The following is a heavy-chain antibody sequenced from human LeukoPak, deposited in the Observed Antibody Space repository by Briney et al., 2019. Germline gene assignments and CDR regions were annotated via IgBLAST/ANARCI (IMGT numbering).Heavy chain of an antibody. CDR2: IYRGDST. D-gene: IGHD6-13*01. V-gene: IGHV3-66*01. CDR3: AGRGSSSWAAPDY. J-gene: IGHJ4*02. Sequence: GGSLRLSCAASGLTISSNYMSWVRQAPGKGLEWVSIIYRGDSTYYADSVKGRFTFSRDNSKNTLYLQMNSLRAEDTAVYYCAGRGSSSWAAPDYWGQGTLVTVSS. CDR1: GLTISSNY.